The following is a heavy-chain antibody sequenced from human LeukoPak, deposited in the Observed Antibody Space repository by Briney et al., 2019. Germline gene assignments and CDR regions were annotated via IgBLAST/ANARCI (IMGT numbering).Heavy chain of an antibody. CDR2: IYPGDSDT. V-gene: IGHV5-51*01. CDR3: ARDSHRSTSANWFDP. J-gene: IGHJ5*02. CDR1: GYSFTSYW. D-gene: IGHD2-2*01. Sequence: GESLKISCKGSGYSFTSYWIGWVRQMPGKGLEWMGIIYPGDSDTRYSPSFQGQVTISADKSISTAYLQWSSLKASDTAMYYCARDSHRSTSANWFDPWGQGTLVTVSS.